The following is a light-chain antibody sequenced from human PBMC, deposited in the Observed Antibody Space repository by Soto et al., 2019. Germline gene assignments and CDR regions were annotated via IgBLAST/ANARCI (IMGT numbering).Light chain of an antibody. CDR3: CSYAGTYTLV. V-gene: IGLV2-11*01. J-gene: IGLJ2*01. CDR2: DVS. CDR1: SRDVGNYNY. Sequence: QSALTQPRSVSGSPGQSVTISCTGTSRDVGNYNYVSWYQQHPDKAPKLMVYDVSRRPSGVPDRFSGSKSGNTASLTISGLQAEDEADYYCCSYAGTYTLVFGGGTKVTVL.